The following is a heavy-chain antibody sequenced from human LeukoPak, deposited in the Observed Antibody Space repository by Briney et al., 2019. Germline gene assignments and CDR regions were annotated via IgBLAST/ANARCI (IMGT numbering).Heavy chain of an antibody. V-gene: IGHV4-59*01. D-gene: IGHD5-24*01. Sequence: SETLSLTCTVSGGSISSYYWSWIRQPPGKGLEWIGYIYYSGSTNYNPSLKSRVTMSLDTSRNQFSLKLTSLTAADTAVYYCARGAMATTPFFDYWGQGTLVTVSS. CDR2: IYYSGST. CDR3: ARGAMATTPFFDY. CDR1: GGSISSYY. J-gene: IGHJ4*02.